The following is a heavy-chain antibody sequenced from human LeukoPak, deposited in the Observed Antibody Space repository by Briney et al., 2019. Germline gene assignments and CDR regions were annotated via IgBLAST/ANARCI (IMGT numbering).Heavy chain of an antibody. CDR3: ARAPWEVLDNFDY. Sequence: ASVKVSCKASGYTFTSYDINWVRQATGQGLEWMGWMNPNSGNTVYAQKFQGRVTMTRNTSISTAYMELSSLRSEDTPVYYCARAPWEVLDNFDYWGQGTLVTVSS. CDR1: GYTFTSYD. CDR2: MNPNSGNT. D-gene: IGHD1-26*01. V-gene: IGHV1-8*01. J-gene: IGHJ4*02.